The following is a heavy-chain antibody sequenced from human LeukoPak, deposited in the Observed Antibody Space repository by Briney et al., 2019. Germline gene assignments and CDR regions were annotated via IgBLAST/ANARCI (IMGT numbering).Heavy chain of an antibody. J-gene: IGHJ4*02. CDR1: EFIFSDYA. D-gene: IGHD4-23*01. CDR3: ARDFGGLRWNYYFDY. CDR2: ISHDATNE. V-gene: IGHV3-30*04. Sequence: GGSLRLSCVASEFIFSDYAMHWVRQAPGKGLEWMAIISHDATNEYHADSVKGRFTISRDNSKNTLYLQMNSLIPEDTAVYLCARDFGGLRWNYYFDYWGQGTLVTVSS.